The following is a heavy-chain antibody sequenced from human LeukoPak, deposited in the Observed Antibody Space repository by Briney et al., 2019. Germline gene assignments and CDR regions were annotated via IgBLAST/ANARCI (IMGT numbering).Heavy chain of an antibody. CDR1: GGSISGSSYY. D-gene: IGHD2-8*01. CDR3: ARAIVLMVYVPHVAFDI. J-gene: IGHJ3*02. V-gene: IGHV4-61*01. Sequence: PSETLSLTCSVSGGSISGSSYYWSWIRQPPGKGLEWIGYIYYSGSTNYNPSLKSRVTISVDTSKNQFSLKLSSVTAADTAVYYCARAIVLMVYVPHVAFDIWGQGTMVTVSS. CDR2: IYYSGST.